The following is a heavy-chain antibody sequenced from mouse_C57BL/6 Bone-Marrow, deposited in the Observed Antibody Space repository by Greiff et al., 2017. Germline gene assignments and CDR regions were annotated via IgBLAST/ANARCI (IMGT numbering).Heavy chain of an antibody. Sequence: VQLQQSGAELVRPGASVKLSCTASGFNIKDDYIHWVKQRPEQGLEWIGWIDPEIGVTAYASKFQGKATITSDTSSNTAYLQLSSLTSEDTAVYYCSSFDGNYVDFWGQGTPLTVAS. CDR1: GFNIKDDY. CDR3: SSFDGNYVDF. V-gene: IGHV14-4*01. CDR2: IDPEIGVT. J-gene: IGHJ2*01. D-gene: IGHD2-3*01.